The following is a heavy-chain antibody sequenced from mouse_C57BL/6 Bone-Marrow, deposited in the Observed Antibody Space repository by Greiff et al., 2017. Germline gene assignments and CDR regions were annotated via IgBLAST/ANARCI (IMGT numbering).Heavy chain of an antibody. V-gene: IGHV12-3*01. Sequence: VMLVESGPGLVKPSQSLFLTCSITGFPITSGYYWIWIRQSPGKPLEWMGYITHSGETFYNPSLQSPISITRETSKNQFFLQLNSVTTEDTAMYYCAGVPNKFITTVVGSHFDYWGQGTTLTVSS. CDR1: GFPITSGYY. J-gene: IGHJ2*01. CDR2: ITHSGET. D-gene: IGHD1-1*01. CDR3: AGVPNKFITTVVGSHFDY.